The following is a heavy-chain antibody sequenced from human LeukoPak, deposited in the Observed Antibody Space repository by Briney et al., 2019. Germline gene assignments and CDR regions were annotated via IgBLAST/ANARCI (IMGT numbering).Heavy chain of an antibody. CDR2: ISYDGSKK. CDR3: ARVDKSGYPDY. D-gene: IGHD2-2*03. J-gene: IGHJ4*02. CDR1: GFTFSNYA. Sequence: GGSLRLSCAASGFTFSNYAMHWVRQAPGKGLEWVAVISYDGSKKNYADSVKGRFTISRDNSKNTLYLQMNSLRAEDTAVYYCARVDKSGYPDYWGQGTLVTVSS. V-gene: IGHV3-30*03.